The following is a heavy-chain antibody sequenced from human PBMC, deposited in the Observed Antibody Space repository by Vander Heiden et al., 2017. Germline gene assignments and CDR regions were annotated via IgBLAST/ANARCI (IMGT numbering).Heavy chain of an antibody. CDR2: MSSSSSTI. CDR3: ARDTGGGSSGY. CDR1: GFTFSSYN. V-gene: IGHV3-48*01. D-gene: IGHD6-19*01. J-gene: IGHJ4*02. Sequence: EVQLVESGGGLVQPGGFLRLSCSASGFTFSSYNMNWVRQAPGKGLGWVAYMSSSSSTIYYADSVKGRFTISRDNAKNSLDLQMSSLRAEDTAVYYCARDTGGGSSGYWGQGTLVTVSS.